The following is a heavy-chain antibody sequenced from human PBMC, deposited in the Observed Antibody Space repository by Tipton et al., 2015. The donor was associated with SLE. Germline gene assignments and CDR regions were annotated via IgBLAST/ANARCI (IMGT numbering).Heavy chain of an antibody. D-gene: IGHD3-3*01. CDR1: GFTFSRYA. Sequence: SLRLSCAASGFTFSRYAMRWVRQAPGKGLGWVSGISGSEGSTHYADSVKGRFTISRDNSKDTLHLQMNSLRAEDTAVYYCAKLSSDFWSGYYTGMLDYWGQGALVTVSS. CDR2: ISGSEGST. J-gene: IGHJ4*02. V-gene: IGHV3-23*01. CDR3: AKLSSDFWSGYYTGMLDY.